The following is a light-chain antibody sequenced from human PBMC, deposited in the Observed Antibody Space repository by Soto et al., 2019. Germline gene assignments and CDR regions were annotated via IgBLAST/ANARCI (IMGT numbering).Light chain of an antibody. Sequence: AILMTQSPSSLSASVGDRVTLTCRASQDIGSVLGWYQQKPGKAPKVLIYSASSLQSGVPSRFSGSGSGTDFTLTISSLQPEDFATYYCLQHYNYPWTFDQGTKVEIK. V-gene: IGKV1-6*01. CDR3: LQHYNYPWT. CDR2: SAS. CDR1: QDIGSV. J-gene: IGKJ1*01.